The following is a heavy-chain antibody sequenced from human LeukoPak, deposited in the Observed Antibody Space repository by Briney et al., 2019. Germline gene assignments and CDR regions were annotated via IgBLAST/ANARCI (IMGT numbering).Heavy chain of an antibody. CDR1: GFTFSSYA. V-gene: IGHV3-23*01. D-gene: IGHD4-11*01. CDR3: AKETSRYSSY. J-gene: IGHJ4*02. Sequence: GGSLRLPCAASGFTFSSYAMSWVRQAPGKGLEWVSAISGSGGSTYYADSVKGRFTISRDNSKNTLFLQMNSLRAEDTTVYYCAKETSRYSSYWGQGTLVTVSS. CDR2: ISGSGGST.